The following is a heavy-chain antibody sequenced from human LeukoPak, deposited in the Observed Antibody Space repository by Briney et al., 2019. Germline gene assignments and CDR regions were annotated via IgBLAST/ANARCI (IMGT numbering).Heavy chain of an antibody. CDR1: TSR. J-gene: IGHJ5*01. V-gene: IGHV1-18*01. D-gene: IGHD3-22*01. CDR2: IGTYGGDT. Sequence: ASVKVSCRATSRISWVRQAPGQGLEWMGWIGTYGGDTYYAQKFQGRITVTTDTSTSTVYMELRNLRSDDTAVYYCARDLWNFYDDSGYNRDFDSWGRGTLVTVSS. CDR3: ARDLWNFYDDSGYNRDFDS.